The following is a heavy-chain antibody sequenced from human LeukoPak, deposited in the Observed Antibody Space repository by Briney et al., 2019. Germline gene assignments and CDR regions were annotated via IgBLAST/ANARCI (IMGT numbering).Heavy chain of an antibody. V-gene: IGHV4-34*01. CDR3: ARVFSMRPTGPDDY. CDR1: GGSFSGYY. J-gene: IGHJ4*02. D-gene: IGHD2/OR15-2a*01. CDR2: INHSGST. Sequence: SETLSLTCAVYGGSFSGYYWSWIRQPPGKGLEWIGEINHSGSTNYNPSLKSRVTLSVDTSKNQFSLKLSSVTAADTAVYYCARVFSMRPTGPDDYWGQGTLVTVSS.